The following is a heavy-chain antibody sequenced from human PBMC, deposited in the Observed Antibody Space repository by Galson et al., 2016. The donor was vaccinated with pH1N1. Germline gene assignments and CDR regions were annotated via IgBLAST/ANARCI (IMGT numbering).Heavy chain of an antibody. CDR2: INQDGSQK. V-gene: IGHV3-7*01. J-gene: IGHJ3*01. CDR3: TRDPMNSGYALHV. D-gene: IGHD3-10*01. Sequence: SLRLSCAASGFTFNNYWMTWVRQAPGKGLEWVANINQDGSQKYSVDSVKGRFTISRDNSRNTLFLQMSNVRADDTALYYCTRDPMNSGYALHVWGQGTKVTVFS. CDR1: GFTFNNYW.